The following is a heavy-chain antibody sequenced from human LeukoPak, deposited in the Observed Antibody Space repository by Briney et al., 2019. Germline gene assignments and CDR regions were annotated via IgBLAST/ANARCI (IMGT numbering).Heavy chain of an antibody. J-gene: IGHJ4*02. Sequence: GGSLRLSCSASGFTFSDYYMSWIRQAPGKGLEWVSYISSSGNAMYYADSVKGRSTISRDNAKNSLYLQMNSLRAEDTAVYYCAREIAAAGTNYWGQGTLVTVSS. D-gene: IGHD6-13*01. CDR2: ISSSGNAM. CDR1: GFTFSDYY. CDR3: AREIAAAGTNY. V-gene: IGHV3-11*04.